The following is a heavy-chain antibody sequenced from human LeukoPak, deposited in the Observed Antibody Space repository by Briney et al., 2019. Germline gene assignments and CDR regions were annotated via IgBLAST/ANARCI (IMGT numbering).Heavy chain of an antibody. CDR1: GFTFSSYG. V-gene: IGHV3-30*18. J-gene: IGHJ5*02. CDR2: ISYDGSNK. CDR3: AKDSETLWFGELLRGRNWFDP. Sequence: PGGSLRLSCAASGFTFSSYGMHWVRQAPGKGLEWVAVISYDGSNKYYADSVKGRFTISRDNSKNTLYLQMNSLRAEDTAVYYCAKDSETLWFGELLRGRNWFDPWGQGTLSPSPQ. D-gene: IGHD3-10*01.